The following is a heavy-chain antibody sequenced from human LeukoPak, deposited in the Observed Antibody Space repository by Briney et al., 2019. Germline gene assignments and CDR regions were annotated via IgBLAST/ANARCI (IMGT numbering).Heavy chain of an antibody. J-gene: IGHJ5*02. D-gene: IGHD1-26*01. CDR3: ARQKLYSGTLDP. V-gene: IGHV4-39*07. Sequence: PSETLSLTCTVSGGSISSSSYYWGWIRQPPGKGLEWIGSIYYSGSTYYNPSLKSRVTISVDTSKNQFSLKLSSVTAADTAVHYCARQKLYSGTLDPWGQGTLVTVSS. CDR2: IYYSGST. CDR1: GGSISSSSYY.